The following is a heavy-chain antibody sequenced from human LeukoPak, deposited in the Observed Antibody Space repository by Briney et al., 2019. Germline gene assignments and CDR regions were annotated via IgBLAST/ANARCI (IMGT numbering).Heavy chain of an antibody. V-gene: IGHV4-4*07. J-gene: IGHJ3*02. Sequence: PSETLSLTCSISGASISSYYWSWIRQPAGKGLEWIGRVHTSGITNYNPSLKTRVTMSIDTSKNQFSLKLSSVTAADTAVYYCARDDFWSGPDAFDIWGQGTMVTVSS. CDR1: GASISSYY. CDR2: VHTSGIT. D-gene: IGHD3-3*01. CDR3: ARDDFWSGPDAFDI.